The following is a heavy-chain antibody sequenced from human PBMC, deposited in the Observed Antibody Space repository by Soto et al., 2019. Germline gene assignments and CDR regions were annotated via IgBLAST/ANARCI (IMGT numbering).Heavy chain of an antibody. CDR3: ARHTPYCTTNDCFLYSFEA. CDR1: GGSISDYY. V-gene: IGHV4-59*08. Sequence: QVQLQESGPGLVKPSETLSLTCTVSGGSISDYYWSWIRQSPGKGLESIGYIFHSGITNYNPSLSGLATISVDTSNNPLSLTLSSVTATDTAFYYWARHTPYCTTNDCFLYSFEAGGPGNLVTDSS. J-gene: IGHJ4*02. D-gene: IGHD2-8*01. CDR2: IFHSGIT.